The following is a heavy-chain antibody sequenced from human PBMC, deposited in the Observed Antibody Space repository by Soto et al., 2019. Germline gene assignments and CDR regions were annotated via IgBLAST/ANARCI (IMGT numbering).Heavy chain of an antibody. CDR2: ISGSGGST. CDR1: GFTFSSYA. J-gene: IGHJ4*02. CDR3: AKQGSGGSSCYDY. D-gene: IGHD2-2*01. Sequence: EVQLLESGGGLVQPGGSLRLSCAASGFTFSSYAMSWVRQAPGKGLEWVSAISGSGGSTYYADSVKGRFTISRDNSKHTLYLQMNSLRAEDTAVYYCAKQGSGGSSCYDYLGQGTLVTVSS. V-gene: IGHV3-23*01.